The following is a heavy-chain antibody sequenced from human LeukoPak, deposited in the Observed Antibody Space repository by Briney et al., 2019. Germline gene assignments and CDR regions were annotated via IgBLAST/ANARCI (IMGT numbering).Heavy chain of an antibody. CDR2: IYYSGRT. J-gene: IGHJ4*02. V-gene: IGHV4-31*03. CDR1: GGSISSGGYY. CDR3: ARVRGVLLYYFDY. D-gene: IGHD3-10*01. Sequence: SQTLSLTCTISGGSISSGGYYWSWIRQHPGKGLEWIGYIYYSGRTYYNPSLKSRVTISVDTSKNQFSLKLSSVHAADTAVYYCARVRGVLLYYFDYWGQGPLFTVSS.